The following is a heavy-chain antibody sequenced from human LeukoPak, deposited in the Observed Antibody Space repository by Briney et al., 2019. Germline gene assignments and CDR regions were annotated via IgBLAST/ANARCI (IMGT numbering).Heavy chain of an antibody. Sequence: PGGSLRLSCAASGLTFSTYSMNWVRQAPGKGLEWVSYISSSISTIYYADSVKGRFTISRDNAKNSLYLQMNGLRAEDTAVYYCARDQVNYYDSFDYWGQGTLVTVSS. V-gene: IGHV3-48*01. CDR1: GLTFSTYS. CDR3: ARDQVNYYDSFDY. J-gene: IGHJ4*02. CDR2: ISSSISTI. D-gene: IGHD3-22*01.